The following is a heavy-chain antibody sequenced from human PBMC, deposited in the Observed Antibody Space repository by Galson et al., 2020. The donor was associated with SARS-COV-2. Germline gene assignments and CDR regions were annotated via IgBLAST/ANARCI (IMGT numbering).Heavy chain of an antibody. Sequence: KVSCKGSGFRFTSYWIGWVRQMPGKGLEWMGSIYPGDSDTRYSPSFQGQVTFSADKSISAAYLQWSSLKASDTAVYYCARRDYHDDSGYYDAFDMWGPGTMVTVSS. CDR2: IYPGDSDT. J-gene: IGHJ3*02. CDR1: GFRFTSYW. D-gene: IGHD3-22*01. V-gene: IGHV5-51*01. CDR3: ARRDYHDDSGYYDAFDM.